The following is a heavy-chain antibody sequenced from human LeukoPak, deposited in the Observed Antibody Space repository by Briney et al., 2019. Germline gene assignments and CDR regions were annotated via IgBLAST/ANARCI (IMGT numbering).Heavy chain of an antibody. V-gene: IGHV3-30*18. D-gene: IGHD3-3*01. CDR2: ISSDGSNK. CDR3: AKDWQFYGTIFGVVTPYYYYMDV. CDR1: GFTFNSFC. J-gene: IGHJ6*03. Sequence: PGGSLRLSCAASGFTFNSFCMHWVRQAPGKGLEWVAVISSDGSNKYYADSVRGRFTVSRDNSKNTLYLQMNSLRAEDTAVYYCAKDWQFYGTIFGVVTPYYYYMDVWGKGTTVTVSS.